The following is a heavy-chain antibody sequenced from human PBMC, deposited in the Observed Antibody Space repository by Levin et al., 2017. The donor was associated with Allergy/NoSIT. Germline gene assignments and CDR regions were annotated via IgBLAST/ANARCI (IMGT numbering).Heavy chain of an antibody. Sequence: ASVKVSCKASGYTFNNYGISWVRQAPGRGLEWMGWISTSNDYTNYAQKFRDRLTLTTDTSTATAYMELRSLRFDDSAVYYCTRCSPKCYSGIPYWGQGTLITVSS. CDR2: ISTSNDYT. D-gene: IGHD2-21*01. J-gene: IGHJ4*02. V-gene: IGHV1-18*01. CDR3: TRCSPKCYSGIPY. CDR1: GYTFNNYG.